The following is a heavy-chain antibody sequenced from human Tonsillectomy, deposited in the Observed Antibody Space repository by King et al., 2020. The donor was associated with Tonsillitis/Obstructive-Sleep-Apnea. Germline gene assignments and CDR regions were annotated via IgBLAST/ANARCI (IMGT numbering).Heavy chain of an antibody. Sequence: QLVQSGAEVKKPGASVKVSCKASGYTFTSYAMHWVCQAPGQRLEWMGWLNAGNGNTKYSQKFQGRVTITRDTSASTAYMELSSLRSEDTAVYYCAIPWSGYYCFDYWGQGTLVTVSS. J-gene: IGHJ4*02. V-gene: IGHV1-3*01. CDR1: GYTFTSYA. D-gene: IGHD3-3*01. CDR3: AIPWSGYYCFDY. CDR2: LNAGNGNT.